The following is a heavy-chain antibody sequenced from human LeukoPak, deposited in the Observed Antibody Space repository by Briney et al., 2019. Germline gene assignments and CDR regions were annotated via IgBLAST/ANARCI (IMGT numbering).Heavy chain of an antibody. V-gene: IGHV3-30*04. Sequence: GGCLRLSCAASGFTFSSYAMHWVRQAPGKGLEWVAVISYDGSNKYYADSVKGRFTISRDNSKNTLYLQMNGLRAEDTAVYYCANLDSSGWYEGYWGQGTLVTVSS. CDR1: GFTFSSYA. J-gene: IGHJ4*02. CDR2: ISYDGSNK. D-gene: IGHD6-19*01. CDR3: ANLDSSGWYEGY.